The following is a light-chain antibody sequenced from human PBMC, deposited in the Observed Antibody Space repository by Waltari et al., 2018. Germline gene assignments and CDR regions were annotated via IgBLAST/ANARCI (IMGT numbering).Light chain of an antibody. V-gene: IGKV1-39*01. CDR1: QSISTY. CDR3: QQTYSSPPF. CDR2: AAS. Sequence: MTQSPSSLSASVGDRVTLTCRASQSISTYLNWYQQRPGKAPKLLIYAASSLQSGVPSRFRGSGSGTDFTLTISSLQPEDFATYYCQQTYSSPPFFGQGTRLEIK. J-gene: IGKJ5*01.